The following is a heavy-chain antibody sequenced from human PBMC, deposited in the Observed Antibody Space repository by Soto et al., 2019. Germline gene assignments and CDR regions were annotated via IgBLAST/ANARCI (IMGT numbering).Heavy chain of an antibody. CDR3: ARWIAVAGPGAFDI. Sequence: SVKVSCKASGGTLSSYAISWVRQAPVQGLEWMRGIIAIFRTANYAHKFQGRVTITADKSKRKAYMGLSSLRSEDTAVYYCARWIAVAGPGAFDIWG. CDR2: IIAIFRTA. J-gene: IGHJ3*02. D-gene: IGHD6-19*01. CDR1: GGTLSSYA. V-gene: IGHV1-69*06.